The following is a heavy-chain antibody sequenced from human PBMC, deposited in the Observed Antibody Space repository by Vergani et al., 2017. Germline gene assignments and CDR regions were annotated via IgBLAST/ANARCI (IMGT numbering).Heavy chain of an antibody. J-gene: IGHJ4*02. D-gene: IGHD3-22*01. CDR1: GFTFINYD. V-gene: IGHV3-23*01. CDR2: ISGRSDRT. CDR3: AKVYHYDVSDYAPPYYFDY. Sequence: EVQLLESGGGLVQPGGSLRLSCAGSGFTFINYDMAWVRQAPGKGLEWVSSISGRSDRTYYADSVKGRFTFSRDKSKSMLYLQMNGLRAEDTAVYYCAKVYHYDVSDYAPPYYFDYWGQGTLVTVSS.